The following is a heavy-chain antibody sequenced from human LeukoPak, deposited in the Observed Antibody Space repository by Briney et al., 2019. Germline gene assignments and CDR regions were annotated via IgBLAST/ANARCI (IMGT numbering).Heavy chain of an antibody. CDR3: ATGQSEVYVVRMDY. V-gene: IGHV4-34*01. Sequence: SETLSLTCAVYGGSFSGYYWSWIRQPPGKGLEWIGEINHSGSTNSNPSLKSRVTISPDTSKNQFSLRLTSATAADTALYYCATGQSEVYVVRMDYWGQGILVTVSS. CDR2: INHSGST. D-gene: IGHD2-8*01. J-gene: IGHJ4*02. CDR1: GGSFSGYY.